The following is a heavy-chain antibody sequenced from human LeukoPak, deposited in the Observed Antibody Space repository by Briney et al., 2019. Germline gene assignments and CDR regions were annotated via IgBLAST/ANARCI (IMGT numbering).Heavy chain of an antibody. CDR1: GFTFSSYW. CDR3: AKRNYHYYYGMDV. J-gene: IGHJ6*02. V-gene: IGHV3-7*03. D-gene: IGHD1-14*01. CDR2: IKQDGSEK. Sequence: GALRLSCAASGFTFSSYWMQWVRQAPGKGLEWVANIKQDGSEKYYADSVKGRFIISRDNAKNALYLQMNSLRAEDTAVYYCAKRNYHYYYGMDVWGQGTTVTVSS.